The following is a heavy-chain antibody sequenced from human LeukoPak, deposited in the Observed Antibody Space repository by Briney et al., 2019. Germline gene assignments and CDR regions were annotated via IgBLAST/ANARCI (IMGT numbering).Heavy chain of an antibody. V-gene: IGHV1-2*02. J-gene: IGHJ5*02. CDR1: GYTFIDYY. Sequence: ASVKVSCTASGYTFIDYYMQWVRQAPGQGLEWMGLINPNSGGTNYAQKFQGRVTMTRDTSISTAYMELTRLTSDDTAVYYCARDRPHNWFDPWGQGTLVTVSS. CDR3: ARDRPHNWFDP. CDR2: INPNSGGT.